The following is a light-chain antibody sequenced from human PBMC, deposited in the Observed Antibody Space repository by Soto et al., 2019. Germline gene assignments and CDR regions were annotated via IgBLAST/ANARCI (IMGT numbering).Light chain of an antibody. Sequence: QSALTQPRSVSGSPGQSVTISCTGTSSDVGSYDDVSWYQQHPGKAPKVMIYDVSKKASGVPDRFFGSKSGNTASLTISGLQAEDEADYYCSSYTSSSTLVVFGGGTKVTVL. CDR1: SSDVGSYDD. CDR2: DVS. CDR3: SSYTSSSTLVV. J-gene: IGLJ2*01. V-gene: IGLV2-11*01.